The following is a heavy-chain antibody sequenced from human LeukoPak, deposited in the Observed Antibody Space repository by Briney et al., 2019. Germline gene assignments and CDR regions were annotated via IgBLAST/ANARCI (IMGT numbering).Heavy chain of an antibody. CDR2: IIPIFGTA. D-gene: IGHD6-6*01. V-gene: IGHV1-69*13. J-gene: IGHJ4*02. Sequence: GASVKVSCKASGGTFSSYAISWVRQAPGQGLEWMGGIIPIFGTANYAQKFQGRVTITADESTSTAYMELSGLRSEDTAVYYCARDNIAAPYYFDYWGQGTLVTVSS. CDR1: GGTFSSYA. CDR3: ARDNIAAPYYFDY.